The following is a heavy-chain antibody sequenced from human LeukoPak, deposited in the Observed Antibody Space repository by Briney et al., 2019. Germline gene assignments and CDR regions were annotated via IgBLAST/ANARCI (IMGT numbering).Heavy chain of an antibody. CDR3: ARDSYYDSEDGDY. D-gene: IGHD3-22*01. Sequence: GGSLRLSCAASGFTFSSYSMNWVRQAPGKGLEWVSSISSSSSYIYYADSVKGRFTTSRDNAKNSLYLQMNSLRAEDTAVYYCARDSYYDSEDGDYWGQGTLVTVSS. CDR2: ISSSSSYI. CDR1: GFTFSSYS. J-gene: IGHJ4*02. V-gene: IGHV3-21*01.